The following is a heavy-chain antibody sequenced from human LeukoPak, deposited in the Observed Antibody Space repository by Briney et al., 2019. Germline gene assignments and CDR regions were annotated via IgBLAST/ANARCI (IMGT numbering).Heavy chain of an antibody. J-gene: IGHJ4*02. CDR3: ARNYYDSSGYYYESGDY. CDR2: ISSSSYI. CDR1: GFTFSSYS. D-gene: IGHD3-22*01. Sequence: GGSLRLSCAASGFTFSSYSMNWVRQSPGKGLDWVSSISSSSYIYYANSVKGLFTISRNNAKNSLYLQMNSLRAEDTAVYYCARNYYDSSGYYYESGDYWGQGTLVTVSS. V-gene: IGHV3-21*01.